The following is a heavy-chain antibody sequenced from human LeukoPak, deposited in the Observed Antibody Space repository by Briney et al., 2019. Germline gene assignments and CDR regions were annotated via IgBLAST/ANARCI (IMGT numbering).Heavy chain of an antibody. CDR1: GFTFDDYA. J-gene: IGHJ4*02. V-gene: IGHV3-9*03. Sequence: SLRLSCAASGFTFDDYAMHWVRQAPGKGLEWISGISWNSGSIGYADSVKGRFTISRDNAKNSLYLQMNSLRAEDMALYYCAKASSWELLSSYFDYWGQGTLVTVSS. D-gene: IGHD1-26*01. CDR3: AKASSWELLSSYFDY. CDR2: ISWNSGSI.